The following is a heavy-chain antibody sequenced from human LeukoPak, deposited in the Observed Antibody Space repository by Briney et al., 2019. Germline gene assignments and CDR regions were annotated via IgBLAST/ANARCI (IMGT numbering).Heavy chain of an antibody. J-gene: IGHJ2*01. D-gene: IGHD4-17*01. CDR3: AKSLDYVEWYFDL. CDR1: GFTFSSYS. CDR2: ISSSSSYI. V-gene: IGHV3-21*01. Sequence: GGSLRLSCAASGFTFSSYSMNWVRQAPGKGLEWVSSISSSSSYIYYADSVKGRFTISRDNAKNSLYLQMNSLRAEDTAVYYCAKSLDYVEWYFDLWGRGTLVTVSS.